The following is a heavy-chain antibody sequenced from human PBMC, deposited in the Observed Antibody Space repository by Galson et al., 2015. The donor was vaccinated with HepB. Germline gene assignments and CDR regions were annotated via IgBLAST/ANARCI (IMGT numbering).Heavy chain of an antibody. J-gene: IGHJ4*02. D-gene: IGHD3-22*01. CDR3: ASHTAHHYYDSSGYYYDY. Sequence: TLSPTCTLSSASITIGSSYWTWIRQPAWKGLEWIGRIYTSRSTNYTPTPKSRFTMSVDTTKNQFTLKPSSVTAADTDVYDCASHTAHHYYDSSGYYYDYWGQGTLVTVSS. V-gene: IGHV4-61*02. CDR1: SASITIGSSY. CDR2: IYTSRST.